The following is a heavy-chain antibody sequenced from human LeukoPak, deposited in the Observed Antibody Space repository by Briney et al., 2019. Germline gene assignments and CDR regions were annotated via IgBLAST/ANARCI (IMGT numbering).Heavy chain of an antibody. Sequence: SVKVSCKASGGTFSSYAISCVRQAPGQGLEWMGGIIPIFGTANYAQKFQGRVTITTDESTSTAYMELSSLRSEDTAVYYCARVDPEYLWTDYWGQGTLVTVSS. CDR3: ARVDPEYLWTDY. CDR1: GGTFSSYA. J-gene: IGHJ4*02. CDR2: IIPIFGTA. D-gene: IGHD2/OR15-2a*01. V-gene: IGHV1-69*05.